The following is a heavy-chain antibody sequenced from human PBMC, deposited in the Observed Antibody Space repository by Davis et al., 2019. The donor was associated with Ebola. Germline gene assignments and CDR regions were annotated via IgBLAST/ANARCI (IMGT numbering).Heavy chain of an antibody. Sequence: MPSETLSLTCTVSGGSVSSGSYYWSWIRQPPGKGLEWIGYIYYSGSTNYNPSLKSRVTISVDTSKNQFSLKLSSVTAADTAVYYCARALGYCSGGSCKGVVDFDYWGQGTLVTVSS. V-gene: IGHV4-61*01. CDR1: GGSVSSGSYY. D-gene: IGHD2-15*01. CDR2: IYYSGST. CDR3: ARALGYCSGGSCKGVVDFDY. J-gene: IGHJ4*02.